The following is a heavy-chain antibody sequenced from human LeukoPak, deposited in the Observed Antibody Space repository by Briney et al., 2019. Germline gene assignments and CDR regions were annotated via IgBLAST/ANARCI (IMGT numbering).Heavy chain of an antibody. V-gene: IGHV3-30-3*01. CDR3: ARDSYYSGSYYNY. D-gene: IGHD1-26*01. Sequence: GGSLRLSCAASGFTFNTYAMHWVRQAPGKGLEWVAGIAYDGNNKYYADSVKGRFTISRDNSRNTFYLHISSLRTEDTAVYFCARDSYYSGSYYNYWGQGTLVTVSS. CDR2: IAYDGNNK. J-gene: IGHJ4*02. CDR1: GFTFNTYA.